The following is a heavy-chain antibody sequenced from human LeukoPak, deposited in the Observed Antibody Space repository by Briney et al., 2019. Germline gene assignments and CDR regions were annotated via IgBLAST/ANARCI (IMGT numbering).Heavy chain of an antibody. CDR1: GYRFTRYW. CDR3: ARLNDGFDI. J-gene: IGHJ3*02. V-gene: IGHV5-51*01. Sequence: GESLRISCKGSGYRFTRYWIAWVRQMPVKGLQWMGIIDPGDSETRYSPSFQGQVTITADKSISTAYLQWSSLKASDTAMYYCARLNDGFDIWGQGAMVIVSS. CDR2: IDPGDSET.